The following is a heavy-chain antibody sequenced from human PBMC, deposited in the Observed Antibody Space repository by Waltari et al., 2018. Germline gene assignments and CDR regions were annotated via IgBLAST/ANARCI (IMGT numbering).Heavy chain of an antibody. J-gene: IGHJ5*02. Sequence: QVQLVQSGAEVKKPGASVKVSCKVSGYTLTELSMHWVRQAPGKGLEWMGGFDPEDGETIYAQKFQGRVTMTEDTSTDTAYMELSSLRSEDTAVYYCATVPADTAMVNPKRWFDPWGQGTLVTVSS. D-gene: IGHD5-18*01. CDR2: FDPEDGET. CDR1: GYTLTELS. CDR3: ATVPADTAMVNPKRWFDP. V-gene: IGHV1-24*01.